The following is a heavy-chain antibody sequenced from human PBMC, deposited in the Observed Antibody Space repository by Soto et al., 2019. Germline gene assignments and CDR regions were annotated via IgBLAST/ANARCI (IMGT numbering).Heavy chain of an antibody. CDR3: ARWVPGIAAAGTGFDY. D-gene: IGHD6-13*01. CDR2: INPSGGST. CDR1: GYTFTSYY. Sequence: ASVKVSCKASGYTFTSYYMHWVRQAPGQGLEWMGIINPSGGSTSYAQKFQGRVTMTRDTSTSTVYMGLSSLRSEDTAVYYCARWVPGIAAAGTGFDYWGQGTLVTVSS. J-gene: IGHJ4*02. V-gene: IGHV1-46*01.